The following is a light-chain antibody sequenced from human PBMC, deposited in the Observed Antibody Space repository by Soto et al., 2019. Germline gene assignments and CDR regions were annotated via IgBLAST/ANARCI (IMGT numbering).Light chain of an antibody. CDR2: DAS. V-gene: IGKV1-5*01. CDR3: QQYNSYSPIT. CDR1: QSISSW. J-gene: IGKJ5*01. Sequence: DIQMTQSPSTLSASVGDRVTITCRASQSISSWLARYQQKPGKAPKLLIYDASSLESGVPSRFSGSGSGTEFTLTISSLQPDDFATYYCQQYNSYSPITFGQGTRLAIK.